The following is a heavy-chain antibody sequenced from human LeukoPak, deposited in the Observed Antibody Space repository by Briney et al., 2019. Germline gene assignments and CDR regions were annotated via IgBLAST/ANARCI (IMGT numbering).Heavy chain of an antibody. J-gene: IGHJ4*02. CDR1: GFTFSDYD. CDR2: ISGLSSYT. Sequence: GGSLRLSCSASGFTFSDYDMNWVRQAPGKGLGWVSSISGLSSYTYYGESVKGRFSISRDNAKNSLYLQMNSLGAEDTATYYCGRAFPPLRTSSAGDLWGQGILVTVSS. CDR3: GRAFPPLRTSSAGDL. D-gene: IGHD3-16*01. V-gene: IGHV3-21*01.